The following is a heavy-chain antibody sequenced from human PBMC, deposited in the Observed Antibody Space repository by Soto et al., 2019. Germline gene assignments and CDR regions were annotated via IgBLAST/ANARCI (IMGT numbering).Heavy chain of an antibody. CDR2: IYYSGST. CDR3: ATRRVGGSNANTFDP. J-gene: IGHJ5*02. D-gene: IGHD1-26*01. CDR1: GGSISSYY. Sequence: PSETLSLTCTVSGGSISSYYWSWIRQPPGKGLEWIGYIYYSGSTNYNPSLKSRVTISVDTSKNHFSLKLSSVTAADTAVYYCATRRVGGSNANTFDPWGQGTLVTSPQ. V-gene: IGHV4-59*08.